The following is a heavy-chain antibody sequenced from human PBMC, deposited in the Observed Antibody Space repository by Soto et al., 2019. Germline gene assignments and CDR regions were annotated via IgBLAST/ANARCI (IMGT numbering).Heavy chain of an antibody. Sequence: QVQLQESGPGLVKASETLSLTCTVSVGSISNSYWNWIRQPPGKGLEWIGYVYYSGSTDYNPSFKSRVTISIDASKSQFSLKLTSVTAADTAVYYCARRPALLYSSGHFDYWGQGSLVTVSS. V-gene: IGHV4-59*08. CDR1: VGSISNSY. CDR3: ARRPALLYSSGHFDY. J-gene: IGHJ4*02. CDR2: VYYSGST. D-gene: IGHD6-19*01.